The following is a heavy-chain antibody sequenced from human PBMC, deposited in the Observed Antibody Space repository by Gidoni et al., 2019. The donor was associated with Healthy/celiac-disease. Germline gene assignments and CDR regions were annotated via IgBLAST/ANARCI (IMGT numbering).Heavy chain of an antibody. V-gene: IGHV1-18*04. D-gene: IGHD3-10*01. Sequence: QVQLVQSGAEVKKPGASVKVSCQASGYTFTSYGISWVRQAPGQGLEWMGGISAYNGNKNDEQKLKGRVTRTTDKATRKAYMELRSLRSDDTAVYYCARDPDGSGPYYYYYGMDVWGQGTTVTVSS. CDR3: ARDPDGSGPYYYYYGMDV. CDR1: GYTFTSYG. CDR2: ISAYNGNK. J-gene: IGHJ6*02.